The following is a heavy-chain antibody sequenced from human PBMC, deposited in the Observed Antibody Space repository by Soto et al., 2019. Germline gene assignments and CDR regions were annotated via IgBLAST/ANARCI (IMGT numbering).Heavy chain of an antibody. Sequence: ASVKVSCKASGYTLPSYCISWVRQAPVQGLEWMGWISPYNAKTDYAQNFQGRVSITTDTSTSTVYLELRSLTSDDTALYYCARDDGGIFAPPFDFWGQGILVTVS. V-gene: IGHV1-18*01. D-gene: IGHD1-26*01. J-gene: IGHJ4*02. CDR3: ARDDGGIFAPPFDF. CDR2: ISPYNAKT. CDR1: GYTLPSYC.